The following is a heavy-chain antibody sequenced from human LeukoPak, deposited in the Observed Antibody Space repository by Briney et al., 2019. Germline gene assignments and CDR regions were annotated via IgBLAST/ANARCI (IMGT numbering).Heavy chain of an antibody. CDR2: IDWDDDK. CDR1: GFSLSTSGMC. CDR3: ARGPSATVTSFDY. V-gene: IGHV2-70*11. J-gene: IGHJ4*02. D-gene: IGHD4-17*01. Sequence: SGPALVKPTQTLTLTCTFSGFSLSTSGMCVSWIRQPPGKALEWLARIDWDDDKYYSTSLKTRLNISKDTSKNQVVLTMTNMDPVDTATYYCARGPSATVTSFDYWGQGTLVTVSS.